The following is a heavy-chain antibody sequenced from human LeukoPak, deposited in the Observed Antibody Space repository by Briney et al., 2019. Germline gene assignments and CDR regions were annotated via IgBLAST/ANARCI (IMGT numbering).Heavy chain of an antibody. D-gene: IGHD1-7*01. CDR3: ARDVLVGLTGTTLGKNYYYYYGMDV. Sequence: GSLRLSCEVSGLTFKDAWMSWVRQAPGKGLEWVANIKQDGSEKYYVDSVKGRFTISRDNAKNSLYLQMNSLRAEDTAVYYCARDVLVGLTGTTLGKNYYYYYGMDVWGQGTTVTVSS. J-gene: IGHJ6*02. CDR2: IKQDGSEK. V-gene: IGHV3-7*01. CDR1: GLTFKDAW.